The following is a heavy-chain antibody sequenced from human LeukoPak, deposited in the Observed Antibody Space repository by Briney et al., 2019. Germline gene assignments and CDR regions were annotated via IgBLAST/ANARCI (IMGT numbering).Heavy chain of an antibody. Sequence: PSQTLSLTCTVSGGSISSGDYYWSWIRQPPGKGLEWIGYIYYSGSTYYNPSLKSRVTLSVDTSKNQFSLKLSSVTAADTAVYYCAREVYYYDSSGYYPNYFDYWGQGTLVTVSS. CDR2: IYYSGST. CDR3: AREVYYYDSSGYYPNYFDY. V-gene: IGHV4-30-4*01. D-gene: IGHD3-22*01. CDR1: GGSISSGDYY. J-gene: IGHJ4*02.